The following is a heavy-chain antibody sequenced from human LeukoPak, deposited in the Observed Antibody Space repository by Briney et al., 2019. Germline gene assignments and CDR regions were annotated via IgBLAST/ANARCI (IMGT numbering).Heavy chain of an antibody. CDR3: ASPWEMATMYYYYYGMDV. J-gene: IGHJ6*02. Sequence: ASVKVSCKASGGTFSSYAISWVRQAPGQGLEWMGGIIPIFGTANYAQKFQGRVTITADESTSTAYMELSSLRSEDTGVYYCASPWEMATMYYYYYGMDVWGQGTTVTVSS. V-gene: IGHV1-69*13. D-gene: IGHD5-24*01. CDR1: GGTFSSYA. CDR2: IIPIFGTA.